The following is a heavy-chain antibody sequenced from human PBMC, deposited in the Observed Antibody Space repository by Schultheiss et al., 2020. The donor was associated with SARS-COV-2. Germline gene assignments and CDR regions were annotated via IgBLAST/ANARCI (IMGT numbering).Heavy chain of an antibody. V-gene: IGHV4-59*01. CDR3: ARARLWFGELHYDY. CDR1: GFTFSSYA. Sequence: GSLRLSCAASGFTFSSYAMHWVRQAPGKGLEWIGYIYYSGSTNYNPSLKSRVTISVDTSKNQFSLKLSSVTAADTAVYYCARARLWFGELHYDYWGQGTLVTVS. CDR2: IYYSGST. J-gene: IGHJ4*02. D-gene: IGHD3-10*01.